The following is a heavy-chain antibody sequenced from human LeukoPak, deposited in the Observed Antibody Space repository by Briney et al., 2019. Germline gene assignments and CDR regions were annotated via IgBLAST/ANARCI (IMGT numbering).Heavy chain of an antibody. V-gene: IGHV4-30-2*02. CDR3: ARSYGGNSWSGYYYYMDV. CDR2: IYHSGST. J-gene: IGHJ6*03. Sequence: SETLSLTCTVSGGSISSGGYYWSWIRQPPGKGLEWIGYIYHSGSTYYNPSLKSRVTISVDTSKNQFSLKLSSVTAADTAVYYCARSYGGNSWSGYYYYMDVWGKGTTVTVSS. D-gene: IGHD4-23*01. CDR1: GGSISSGGYY.